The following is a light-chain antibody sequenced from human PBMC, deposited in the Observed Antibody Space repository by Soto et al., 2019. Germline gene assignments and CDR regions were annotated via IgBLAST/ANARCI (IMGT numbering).Light chain of an antibody. CDR3: QQLNSYPLT. CDR1: QGISSY. V-gene: IGKV1-9*01. CDR2: TAS. J-gene: IGKJ4*01. Sequence: IQLTQSPSSLSASVGDRVTITCRASQGISSYLVWYQQKPGKAPKLLSYTASTLQSGVPSRFSGSGSGTDFTLTISSLQPEDFATYYCQQLNSYPLTFGGGTKVDIK.